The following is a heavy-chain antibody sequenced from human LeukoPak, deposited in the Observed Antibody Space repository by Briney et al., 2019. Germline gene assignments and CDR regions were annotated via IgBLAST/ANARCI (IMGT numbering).Heavy chain of an antibody. V-gene: IGHV7-4-1*02. J-gene: IGHJ4*02. D-gene: IGHD1-26*01. CDR1: GYTFTNYA. CDR2: FNTNTGNP. CDR3: AREGELAPYYFDY. Sequence: ASVKVSCKASGYTFTNYAMNWVRQAPGQGLEWMGWFNTNTGNPTYAQGFTGRFVFSLDTSVSTAYLQISSLKAEDTAVYYCAREGELAPYYFDYWGQGTLVTVSS.